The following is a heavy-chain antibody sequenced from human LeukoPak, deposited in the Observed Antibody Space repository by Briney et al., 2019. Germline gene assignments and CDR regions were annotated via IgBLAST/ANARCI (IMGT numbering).Heavy chain of an antibody. CDR3: ARQYYCSGGDCSFDY. D-gene: IGHD2-15*01. J-gene: IGHJ4*02. V-gene: IGHV3-7*01. Sequence: PGGSLRLSCAASGFTLNNYRMSWVRQAPGRGVEWVANIKQDGSEKSYVDSVKGRFTISRDNAKNSVYLQMGSLRVEDTSVYYCARQYYCSGGDCSFDYWGQGTPVTVSS. CDR2: IKQDGSEK. CDR1: GFTLNNYR.